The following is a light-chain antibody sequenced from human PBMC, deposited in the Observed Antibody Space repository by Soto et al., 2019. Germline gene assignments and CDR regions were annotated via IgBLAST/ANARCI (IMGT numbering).Light chain of an antibody. J-gene: IGKJ1*01. V-gene: IGKV1-5*03. CDR3: QQYNSLPWT. CDR2: KAS. Sequence: DIQMTQSPSTLSASVGDRVTITCRASQSIINWLGWYQQKPGKAPKLLIYKASSLESGVPSRFSGSGSGTDFTLTINRLQPDDFATYSCQQYNSLPWTFSQGTKVEIK. CDR1: QSIINW.